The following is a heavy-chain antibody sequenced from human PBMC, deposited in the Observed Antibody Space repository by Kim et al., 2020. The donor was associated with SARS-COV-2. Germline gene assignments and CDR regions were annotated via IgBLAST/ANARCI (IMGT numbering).Heavy chain of an antibody. CDR3: ARHILTGYYGEGYFDY. CDR2: IYYSGST. J-gene: IGHJ4*02. D-gene: IGHD3-9*01. CDR1: GGSISSRSYY. V-gene: IGHV4-39*01. Sequence: SETLSLTCSVSGGSISSRSYYWGWIRQPPGKGLEWIGSIYYSGSTYYNPSLKSRVTISVDTSKNQFSLKLSSVTAADTAVYYCARHILTGYYGEGYFDYWGQGTLVTVSS.